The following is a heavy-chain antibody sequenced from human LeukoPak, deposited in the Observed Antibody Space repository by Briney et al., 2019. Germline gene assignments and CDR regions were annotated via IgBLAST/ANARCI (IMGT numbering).Heavy chain of an antibody. V-gene: IGHV4-61*01. CDR2: IYYSGST. Sequence: SGTLSLTCTVSGGSVSSGSYYWSWIRQPPGKGLEWIGYIYYSGSTNYNPSLKSRVTISVDTSKNQFSLKLSSVTAADTAVYYCARVYSGYDIDYWGQGTLVTVSS. CDR3: ARVYSGYDIDY. J-gene: IGHJ4*02. D-gene: IGHD5-12*01. CDR1: GGSVSSGSYY.